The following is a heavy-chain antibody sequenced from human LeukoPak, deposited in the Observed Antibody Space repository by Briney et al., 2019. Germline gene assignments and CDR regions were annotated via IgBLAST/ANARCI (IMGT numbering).Heavy chain of an antibody. V-gene: IGHV3-7*01. Sequence: GGSLRLSCAASGFTFSSYWMSWVRQAPGKGLEWVANIKQDGSEKYYVDSVKGRFTISRDNAKNSLYLQMNSLRAEDTAVYYCASLKDYDSSGRPFDYWGQGTLVTVSS. D-gene: IGHD3-22*01. CDR3: ASLKDYDSSGRPFDY. J-gene: IGHJ4*02. CDR1: GFTFSSYW. CDR2: IKQDGSEK.